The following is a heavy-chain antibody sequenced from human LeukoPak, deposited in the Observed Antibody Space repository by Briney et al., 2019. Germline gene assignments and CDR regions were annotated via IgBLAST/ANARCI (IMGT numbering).Heavy chain of an antibody. CDR2: IYTSGST. V-gene: IGHV4-4*07. Sequence: PSETLSLTCTVSGGSISSYYWSWIRQPAGKGLEWIGRIYTSGSTNYNPSLKSRVTMSVDTSKNQFSLKLSSVTAADTAVYYCARDLDYGGNSEVPDAFDIWGQGTMVTVSS. CDR3: ARDLDYGGNSEVPDAFDI. D-gene: IGHD4-23*01. CDR1: GGSISSYY. J-gene: IGHJ3*02.